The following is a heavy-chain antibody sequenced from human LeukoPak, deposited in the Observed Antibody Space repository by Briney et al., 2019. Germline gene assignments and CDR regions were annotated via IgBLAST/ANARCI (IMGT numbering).Heavy chain of an antibody. D-gene: IGHD3-3*01. CDR3: ARGQLSYYDFWSGYSDY. J-gene: IGHJ4*02. CDR1: GYTFTSYG. V-gene: IGHV1-18*01. CDR2: ISAYNGNT. Sequence: ASVKVSCKASGYTFTSYGISWVRQAPGQGLEWMGWISAYNGNTNYAQKLQGRVTMTTDTSTSTAYMELRSLRSDDTAVYYCARGQLSYYDFWSGYSDYWGQGTLVTVSS.